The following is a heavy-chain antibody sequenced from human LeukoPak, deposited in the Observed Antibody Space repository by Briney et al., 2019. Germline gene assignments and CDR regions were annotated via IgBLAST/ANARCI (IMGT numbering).Heavy chain of an antibody. CDR2: IYYSGSA. V-gene: IGHV4-39*01. Sequence: SETLSLTCTVSGGSISSSSYHWGWIRQPPGKGLEWIGSIYYSGSAYYNPSLKGRVTISVDTSKNQFSLKLSSLTAADTAVYYCARHVRIAAAGSSTYDYWGPGTLVTVSS. CDR3: ARHVRIAAAGSSTYDY. J-gene: IGHJ4*02. CDR1: GGSISSSSYH. D-gene: IGHD6-13*01.